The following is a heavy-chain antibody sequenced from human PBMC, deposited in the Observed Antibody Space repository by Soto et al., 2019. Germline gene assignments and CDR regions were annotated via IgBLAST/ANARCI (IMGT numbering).Heavy chain of an antibody. Sequence: LSLTCAVSGGSFTSNNWWTWVRQPPGQGLEWIGEIYRTGSTNYNPSLKSRVTISLDKPENQFSLKVTSLTAADTAVYYCASRDPGTSVDYWGQGTLVTVSS. J-gene: IGHJ4*02. V-gene: IGHV4-4*02. CDR3: ASRDPGTSVDY. CDR1: GGSFTSNNW. CDR2: IYRTGST. D-gene: IGHD1-7*01.